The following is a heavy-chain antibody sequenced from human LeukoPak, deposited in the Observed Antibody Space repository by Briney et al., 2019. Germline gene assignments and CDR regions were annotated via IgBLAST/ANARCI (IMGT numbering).Heavy chain of an antibody. J-gene: IGHJ6*02. CDR2: IYSSGTT. D-gene: IGHD2-2*01. V-gene: IGHV4-59*01. CDR1: GGSISGYY. CDR3: ARVVPAARFGMDV. Sequence: SETLSLTCTVSGGSISGYYWSWIRQPPGKGLEWIGYIYSSGTTNYNPSLKSRVTMSGDTSKNQFSLRLSSVTAADTAVYYCARVVPAARFGMDVWGQGTTVTVSS.